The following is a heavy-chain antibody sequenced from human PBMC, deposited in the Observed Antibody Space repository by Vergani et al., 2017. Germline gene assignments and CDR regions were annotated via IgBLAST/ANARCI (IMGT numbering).Heavy chain of an antibody. CDR3: AGQNPYGSAHVDF. D-gene: IGHD3-10*01. CDR1: GYSVGSGYY. Sequence: QVDLQESGPGRVKSSETLSLNCAVSGYSVGSGYYWGCTRPPPGRGLEWIGCVHRNWNPYYTSSLRSRATLKWDTPKNQFSLRPTSVTAADTAVYYCAGQNPYGSAHVDFWGRGVLVTVSA. J-gene: IGHJ4*02. CDR2: VHRNWNP. V-gene: IGHV4-38-2*01.